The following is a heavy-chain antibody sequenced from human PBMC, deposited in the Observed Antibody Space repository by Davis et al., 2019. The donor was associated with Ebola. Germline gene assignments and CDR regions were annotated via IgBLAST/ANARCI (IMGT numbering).Heavy chain of an antibody. V-gene: IGHV3-48*03. CDR2: IGGSGSPI. CDR3: VTGLMGGTNY. J-gene: IGHJ4*02. Sequence: GESLKISCVASGFNFNRFELNWVRQAPGKGLEWVSYIGGSGSPIYYADSVRGRFTISRDNTKNSLYLQMNSLRAEDTAVYYCVTGLMGGTNYWGQGTLVTVSS. CDR1: GFNFNRFE. D-gene: IGHD1-26*01.